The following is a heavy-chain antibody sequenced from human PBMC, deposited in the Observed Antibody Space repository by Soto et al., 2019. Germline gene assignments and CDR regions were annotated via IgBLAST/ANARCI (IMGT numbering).Heavy chain of an antibody. CDR2: ISSSSSYT. CDR3: ARDISMVYAEGAGFDY. V-gene: IGHV3-11*06. J-gene: IGHJ4*02. CDR1: GFTFSDYY. Sequence: PGGSLRLSCAASGFTFSDYYMSWIRQAPGKGLEWVSYISSSSSYTNYADSVKGRFTISRDNAKNSLYLQMNSLRAEDTAVYYCARDISMVYAEGAGFDYWGQGTLVTVSS. D-gene: IGHD2-8*01.